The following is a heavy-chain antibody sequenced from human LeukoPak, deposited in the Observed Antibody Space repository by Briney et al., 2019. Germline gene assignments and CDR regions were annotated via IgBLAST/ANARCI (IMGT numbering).Heavy chain of an antibody. CDR1: GYTFTGYY. J-gene: IGHJ4*02. D-gene: IGHD5-18*01. Sequence: ASVKVSCKASGYTFTGYYMHWVRQAPGQGLEWMGIINPNGGSTNYAQKFQGRVTLTRDTSTSTVYMELSSLRSDDTAVYYCARSPYTSGSLFYLDYWGQGTLVTVSS. CDR2: INPNGGST. CDR3: ARSPYTSGSLFYLDY. V-gene: IGHV1-46*01.